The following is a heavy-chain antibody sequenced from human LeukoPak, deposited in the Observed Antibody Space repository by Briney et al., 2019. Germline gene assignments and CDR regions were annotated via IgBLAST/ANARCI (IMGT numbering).Heavy chain of an antibody. CDR2: ISISGTKT. J-gene: IGHJ4*02. V-gene: IGHV3-23*01. CDR1: GFTFSTYA. Sequence: GESLRLSCAASGFTFSTYAMSWVRQAPGKGLEWVSAISISGTKTYYGDSVKGRFIISRDNSKNTLYLQMNSLRVEDTAVYYCANEIRPNDYWGQGTLVTVSS. CDR3: ANEIRPNDY. D-gene: IGHD4-17*01.